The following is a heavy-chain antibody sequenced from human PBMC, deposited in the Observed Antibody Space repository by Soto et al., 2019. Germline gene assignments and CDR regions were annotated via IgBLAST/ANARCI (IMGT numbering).Heavy chain of an antibody. J-gene: IGHJ4*02. CDR3: ARGGTVGATPLDS. V-gene: IGHV4-59*02. Sequence: SETLSLTCTASGDSVSSYYWSWIRQPPGKGLEWIGFIYYRGSTKYNPSLKSRVTISADTSKKQLSLRLTFVTAADTAVYYCARGGTVGATPLDSWGQGTLGTVS. D-gene: IGHD1-26*01. CDR2: IYYRGST. CDR1: GDSVSSYY.